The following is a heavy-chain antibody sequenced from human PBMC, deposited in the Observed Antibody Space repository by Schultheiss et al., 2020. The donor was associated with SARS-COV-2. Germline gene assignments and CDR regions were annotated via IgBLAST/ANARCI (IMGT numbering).Heavy chain of an antibody. CDR3: VRDGPAASYGMDV. Sequence: GGSLRLSCAASGFPVSGHEMSWVRQAPGKGLEWVSVIYSGGNTHYADSVRGRFIISRDNSKNTLYLQMTSLRVEDTAMYYCVRDGPAASYGMDVWGQGTTVTVSS. D-gene: IGHD2-2*01. CDR1: GFPVSGHE. CDR2: IYSGGNT. V-gene: IGHV3-66*01. J-gene: IGHJ6*02.